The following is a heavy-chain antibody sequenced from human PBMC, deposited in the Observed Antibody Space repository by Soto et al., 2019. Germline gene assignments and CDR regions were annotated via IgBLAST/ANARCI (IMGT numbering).Heavy chain of an antibody. Sequence: QVQLVESGGGVVQPGGSLRLSCESSGISFSGYALHWVRQTPGKGLDWVAVISHDGSKTFYADSVRGRFTISRDNSKNPNTLFLQMNSLRPEDTAIYFCAGVGRGYSYGNGIDYWGQGTLVTVSS. V-gene: IGHV3-30-3*01. CDR2: ISHDGSKT. J-gene: IGHJ4*02. CDR1: GISFSGYA. CDR3: AGVGRGYSYGNGIDY. D-gene: IGHD5-18*01.